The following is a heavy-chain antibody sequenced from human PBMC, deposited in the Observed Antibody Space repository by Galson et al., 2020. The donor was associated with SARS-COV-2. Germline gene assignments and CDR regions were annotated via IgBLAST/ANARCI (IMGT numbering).Heavy chain of an antibody. Sequence: LETLSLTCTVSGGSISSSSYYWGWIRQPPGKGLEWIGSIYYSGSTYYNPSLKSRVTISVDTSKNQFSLKLSSVTAADTALYYCASMGRDGYLRIDYWGQGTLVTVSS. D-gene: IGHD5-12*01. V-gene: IGHV4-39*01. CDR3: ASMGRDGYLRIDY. J-gene: IGHJ4*02. CDR1: GGSISSSSYY. CDR2: IYYSGST.